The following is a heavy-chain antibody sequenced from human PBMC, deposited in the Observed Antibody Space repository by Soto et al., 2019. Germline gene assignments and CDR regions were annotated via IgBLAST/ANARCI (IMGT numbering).Heavy chain of an antibody. Sequence: GGSLRLSCAASGFTFSNAWMSWVRQAPGKGLEWVGRIKSKTDGGTTDYAAPVKGRFTISRDDSKNTLYLQMNSLRAEDTAVYYCARDGITIFGVVITGTEYFQHWGQGTLVTVSS. CDR2: IKSKTDGGTT. CDR3: ARDGITIFGVVITGTEYFQH. J-gene: IGHJ1*01. D-gene: IGHD3-3*01. V-gene: IGHV3-15*01. CDR1: GFTFSNAW.